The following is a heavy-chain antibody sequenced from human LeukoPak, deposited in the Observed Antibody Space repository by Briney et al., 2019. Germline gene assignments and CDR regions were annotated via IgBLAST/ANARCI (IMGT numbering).Heavy chain of an antibody. CDR3: ARGVYIAAAQYGY. CDR2: IYYSGTT. CDR1: GGSISSYY. D-gene: IGHD6-13*01. J-gene: IGHJ4*02. Sequence: NPSETLSLTCTVSGGSISSYYWSWIRRPPGKGLEWIGYIYYSGTTNYNPSLKSRVTISVDTSKNQFSLKLSSVTAADTAVYYCARGVYIAAAQYGYWGQGTLVTVSS. V-gene: IGHV4-59*01.